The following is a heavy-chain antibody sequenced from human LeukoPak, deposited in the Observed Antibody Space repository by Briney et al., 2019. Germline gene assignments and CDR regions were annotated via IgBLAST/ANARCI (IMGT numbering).Heavy chain of an antibody. CDR1: GYTFTGYY. D-gene: IGHD6-6*01. CDR2: INPNSGGT. Sequence: ASVKVSCKASGYTFTGYYMHWVRQAPGQGLEWMGWINPNSGGTNYAQKFQGRVTMTRDTSISTAYMELSRLRSDDTAVYYCAIPSIAARPHYFDYWGQGTLVTVSS. J-gene: IGHJ4*02. V-gene: IGHV1-2*02. CDR3: AIPSIAARPHYFDY.